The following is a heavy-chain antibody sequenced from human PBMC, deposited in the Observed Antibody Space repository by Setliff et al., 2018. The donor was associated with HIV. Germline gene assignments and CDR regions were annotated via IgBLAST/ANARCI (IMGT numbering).Heavy chain of an antibody. V-gene: IGHV1-46*01. J-gene: IGHJ5*02. Sequence: ASVKVSCKASGYNFTNYYMHWVRQAPGQVLEWMGIIYPGGARRSYAQELQGRITLTTDTSTSTAYMELRSLRSDDTAVYYCAREALAWYHYDSSGYSNWFDPWGQGTLVTVSS. CDR3: AREALAWYHYDSSGYSNWFDP. CDR1: GYNFTNYY. CDR2: IYPGGARR. D-gene: IGHD3-22*01.